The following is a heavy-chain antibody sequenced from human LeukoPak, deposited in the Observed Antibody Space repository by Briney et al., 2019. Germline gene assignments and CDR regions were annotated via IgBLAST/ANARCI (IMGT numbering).Heavy chain of an antibody. V-gene: IGHV3-30*03. CDR1: GFTFSSYG. J-gene: IGHJ4*02. CDR3: ARIMYYYDSSGSVDY. CDR2: ISYDGSNK. D-gene: IGHD3-22*01. Sequence: GRSLRLSCAASGFTFSSYGMHWVRQAPGKGLEWVAVISYDGSNKYYADSVKGRFTISRDNSKNTLYLQMNSLRAEDTAVYYCARIMYYYDSSGSVDYWGQGTLVTVSS.